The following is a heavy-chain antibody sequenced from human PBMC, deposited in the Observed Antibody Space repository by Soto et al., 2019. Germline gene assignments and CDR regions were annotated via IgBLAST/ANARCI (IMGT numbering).Heavy chain of an antibody. J-gene: IGHJ6*02. V-gene: IGHV4-59*01. CDR2: IYYSGST. CDR3: ARNIPVTTAYYYYGLAV. CDR1: GGSISSYY. Sequence: SETLSLTCTVSGGSISSYYWSWIRQPPGKGLEWIGYIYYSGSTNYNPSLKSRVTISVDTSKNQFSLKLSSVTAADTAVYYCARNIPVTTAYYYYGLAVWGQGTTVTVSS. D-gene: IGHD4-17*01.